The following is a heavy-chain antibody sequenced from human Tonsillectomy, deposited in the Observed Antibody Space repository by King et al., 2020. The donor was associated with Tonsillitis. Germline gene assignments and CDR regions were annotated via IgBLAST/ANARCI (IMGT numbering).Heavy chain of an antibody. D-gene: IGHD4-23*01. Sequence: QVQLVESGGGVVQPGRSLRLSCAASGFTFSSYGMHWVRQAPGKGLEWVAVIWYDGSNNYYADSVKGRFTISRDNSKNTLYLQMNSLRAEDTAVYYCARAPGGGKYFEYWGQGTLVTVSS. CDR3: ARAPGGGKYFEY. CDR2: IWYDGSNN. J-gene: IGHJ4*02. V-gene: IGHV3-33*01. CDR1: GFTFSSYG.